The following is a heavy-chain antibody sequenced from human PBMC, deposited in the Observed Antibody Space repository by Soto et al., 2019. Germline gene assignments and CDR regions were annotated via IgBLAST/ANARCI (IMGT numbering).Heavy chain of an antibody. CDR3: ARAVAEDSSGYFSVRFDP. CDR1: GFTFSSYS. D-gene: IGHD3-22*01. J-gene: IGHJ5*02. V-gene: IGHV3-21*01. CDR2: ISSSSSYI. Sequence: GGSLRLSCAASGFTFSSYSMNWVRQAPGKGLEWVSSISSSSSYINYADSVKGRFTISTDKAKNSLYLQMNSLRDELTAVYFSARAVAEDSSGYFSVRFDPWGQGTLVTVSS.